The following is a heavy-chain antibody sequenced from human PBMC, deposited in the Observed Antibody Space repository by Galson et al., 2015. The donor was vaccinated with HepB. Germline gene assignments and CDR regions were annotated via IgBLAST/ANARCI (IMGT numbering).Heavy chain of an antibody. J-gene: IGHJ6*02. V-gene: IGHV3-21*01. CDR1: GFTFSIYS. CDR3: TRGYSTSSGSDGYYYYGRDV. D-gene: IGHD6-6*01. Sequence: SLRLSCAASGFTFSIYSMHWVRQAPGKGLEWVSSISTIGRHSYFADSVKGRFAISRDNAKNSLYLQMNSLRAYDTAVYYCTRGYSTSSGSDGYYYYGRDVWGQGTTVSVSS. CDR2: ISTIGRHS.